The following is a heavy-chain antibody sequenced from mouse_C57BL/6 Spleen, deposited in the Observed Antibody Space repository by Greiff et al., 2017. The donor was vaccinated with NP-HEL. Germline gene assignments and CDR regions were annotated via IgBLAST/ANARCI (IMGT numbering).Heavy chain of an antibody. D-gene: IGHD2-2*01. J-gene: IGHJ3*01. V-gene: IGHV1-52*01. CDR3: ARIGYDGAWFAY. Sequence: QVQLQQPGAELVRPGSSVKLSCKASGYTFTSYWMHWVKQRPIQGLEWIGNIDPSDSETHYNQKFKDKATLTVDKSSSTAYMQLSSLTSEDSAVYYCARIGYDGAWFAYWGQGTLVTVSA. CDR2: IDPSDSET. CDR1: GYTFTSYW.